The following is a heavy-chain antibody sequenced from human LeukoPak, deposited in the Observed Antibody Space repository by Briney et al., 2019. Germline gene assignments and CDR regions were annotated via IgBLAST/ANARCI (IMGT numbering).Heavy chain of an antibody. CDR2: IYPANSDT. D-gene: IGHD3-10*01. V-gene: IGHV5-51*01. CDR1: GYSFTSYW. Sequence: GESLKISCKGSGYSFTSYWIGWVRQMPGKGLEWMGIIYPANSDTRYSPSFQGQVTISADKSSSTAYLQWSSLKASDTAMYYCARHRRGVSSDWFDSWGQGTLVTVSS. J-gene: IGHJ5*01. CDR3: ARHRRGVSSDWFDS.